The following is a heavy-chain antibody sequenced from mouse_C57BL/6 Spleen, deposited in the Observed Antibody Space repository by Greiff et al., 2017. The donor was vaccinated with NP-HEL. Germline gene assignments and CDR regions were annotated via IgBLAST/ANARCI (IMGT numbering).Heavy chain of an antibody. D-gene: IGHD4-1*01. CDR2: IYPSDSET. Sequence: VQLQQSGAELVRPGSSVKLSCKASGYTFTSYWMDWVKQRPGQGLEWIGNIYPSDSETHYNQKFKDKATLTVDKSSSTAYMQLSSLTSEDSAVYYCARLGREAWFAYWGQGTLVTVSA. V-gene: IGHV1-61*01. CDR1: GYTFTSYW. J-gene: IGHJ3*01. CDR3: ARLGREAWFAY.